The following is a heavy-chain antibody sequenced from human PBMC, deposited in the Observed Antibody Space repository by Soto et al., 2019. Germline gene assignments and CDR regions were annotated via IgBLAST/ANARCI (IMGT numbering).Heavy chain of an antibody. CDR2: ISYDGSNK. Sequence: QVQLVESGGGVVQPGRSLRLSCAASGFTFSSYAMHWVRQAPGKGLEWVAVISYDGSNKYYADSVKGRFTISRDNSKHAPYLQMNSLRAEDTAVYYCARPLPYDFWSGYLDYWGQGTLVTVSS. J-gene: IGHJ4*02. CDR3: ARPLPYDFWSGYLDY. V-gene: IGHV3-30-3*01. CDR1: GFTFSSYA. D-gene: IGHD3-3*01.